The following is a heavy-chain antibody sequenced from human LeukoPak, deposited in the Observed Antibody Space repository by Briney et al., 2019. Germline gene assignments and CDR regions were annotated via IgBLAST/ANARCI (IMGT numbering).Heavy chain of an antibody. J-gene: IGHJ4*02. D-gene: IGHD2-8*01. Sequence: SETLSLTCTVSGDSISSSTYYWSCIRQPPGKELEWVGSIYYNANTNYNPSIKSRVTISVATSKTQFSLKLSSVTAADTAVYYCARGGLGYCTNGVCSTGNKSYFDYWGQGTRVTGSS. CDR1: GDSISSSTYY. CDR3: ARGGLGYCTNGVCSTGNKSYFDY. CDR2: IYYNANT. V-gene: IGHV4-61*01.